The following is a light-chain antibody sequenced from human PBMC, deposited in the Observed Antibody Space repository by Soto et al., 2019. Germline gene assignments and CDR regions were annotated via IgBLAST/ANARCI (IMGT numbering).Light chain of an antibody. J-gene: IGKJ5*01. V-gene: IGKV1-12*01. CDR2: AAS. CDR1: QYIGPW. CDR3: QQGDSYPIT. Sequence: DIQMTQSPSSVSASVGDIVTITCRASQYIGPWLAWYQQKPGTVPKLLIYAASSLQSGVPSRFSGGGAGTEFTLTISSLQPEDFGTYYCQQGDSYPITFGQGTRLEIK.